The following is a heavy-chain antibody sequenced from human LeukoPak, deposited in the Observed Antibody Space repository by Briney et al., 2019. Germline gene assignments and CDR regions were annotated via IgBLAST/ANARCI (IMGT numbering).Heavy chain of an antibody. CDR2: IYSGGST. V-gene: IGHV3-66*01. J-gene: IGHJ6*02. D-gene: IGHD2-2*01. Sequence: GGSLRLSCAASGFTVSSNYMSWVRQAPGKGLEWVSVIYSGGSTYYADSVKGRFTISRDNSRNTLYLQMNSLRAEDTAVYYCARAGEKWAVVPAASPAYGMDVWGQGTTVTVSS. CDR3: ARAGEKWAVVPAASPAYGMDV. CDR1: GFTVSSNY.